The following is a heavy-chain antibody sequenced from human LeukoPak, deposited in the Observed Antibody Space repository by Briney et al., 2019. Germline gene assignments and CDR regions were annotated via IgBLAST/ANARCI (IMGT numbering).Heavy chain of an antibody. D-gene: IGHD3-10*01. CDR3: ARAPYGSGSYPFDY. CDR2: IIPILGTA. CDR1: GGTFSSYA. J-gene: IGHJ4*02. Sequence: GGPVKVSCKASGGTFSSYAISWVRQAPEQGLEWMGRIIPILGTANYAQKFQGIVTITTDESTSTAYMELSSLRSEDTAVYYCARAPYGSGSYPFDYWGQGTLVTVSS. V-gene: IGHV1-69*11.